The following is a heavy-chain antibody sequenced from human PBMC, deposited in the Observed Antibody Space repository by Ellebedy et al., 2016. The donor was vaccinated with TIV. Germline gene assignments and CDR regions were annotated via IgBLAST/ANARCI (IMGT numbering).Heavy chain of an antibody. V-gene: IGHV4-4*02. J-gene: IGHJ4*02. D-gene: IGHD6-6*01. Sequence: SETLSLXXVVSHGSVISLNWWSWVRQPPGKGLEWIGEIYHTGDTNFSPSLKSRVTMSVDKSRNHFSLTLKSVTAADTAVYYCATGMGTYSSSSGNYWGRGTLVTVSS. CDR3: ATGMGTYSSSSGNY. CDR1: HGSVISLNW. CDR2: IYHTGDT.